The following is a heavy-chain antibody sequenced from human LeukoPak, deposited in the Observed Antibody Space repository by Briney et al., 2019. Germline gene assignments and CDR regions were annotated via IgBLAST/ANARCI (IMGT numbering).Heavy chain of an antibody. CDR2: IYYSGRT. CDR1: GGSISSNY. J-gene: IGHJ4*02. D-gene: IGHD5-12*01. CDR3: AREGDYSGYDN. Sequence: SETLSLTCTVSGGSISSNYWNWIRQPPGKGLEWIGYIYYSGRTRYNPSLKSRLTISMDTSKNQFSLKLSSVTAADTAVYYCAREGDYSGYDNWGQGTLVTVSS. V-gene: IGHV4-59*01.